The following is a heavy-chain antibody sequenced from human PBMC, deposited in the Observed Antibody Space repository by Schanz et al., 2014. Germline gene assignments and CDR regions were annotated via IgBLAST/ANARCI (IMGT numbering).Heavy chain of an antibody. CDR1: GTSITSSTYY. Sequence: QLQLRESGPGLVKPSETLSLICSVSGTSITSSTYYWGWIRQPPGKGPEWIGCISYSGNTYYTPSLKSRVTFSLAPSKTQFSLKLPSVTAADTAVYYCARPSSVVGITGWFDTWGQGTLVTVSS. V-gene: IGHV4-39*01. CDR2: ISYSGNT. D-gene: IGHD3-22*01. CDR3: ARPSSVVGITGWFDT. J-gene: IGHJ5*02.